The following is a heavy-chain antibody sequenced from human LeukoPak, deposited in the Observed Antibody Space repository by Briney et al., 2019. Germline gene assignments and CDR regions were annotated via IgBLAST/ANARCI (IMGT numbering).Heavy chain of an antibody. CDR2: ISGSGGST. CDR1: GFTFSSYA. J-gene: IGHJ4*02. D-gene: IGHD6-19*01. Sequence: GGSLRLSCAASGFTFSSYAMSWVPQAAGKGLEWVSAISGSGGSTYYADSVKGRFTISRDNSKNTLYLQMNSLRAEDTAVYYCAKDIAVAAPLGPFDYWGQGTLVTVSS. V-gene: IGHV3-23*01. CDR3: AKDIAVAAPLGPFDY.